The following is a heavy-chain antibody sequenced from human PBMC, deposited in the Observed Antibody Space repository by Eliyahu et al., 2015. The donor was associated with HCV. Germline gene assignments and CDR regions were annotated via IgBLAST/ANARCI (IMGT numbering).Heavy chain of an antibody. Sequence: QLQLQESGPGLVKPSETLSLTCTVSGGSISSSSYSWGWIRQPPGXGLEWIGSIYYSGSTYYNPSLKSRVTISVDTSKNQFSLKLSSVTAADTAVYYCARRSYYGSGSYYGYYYGMDVWGQGTTVTVSS. CDR1: GGSISSSSYS. V-gene: IGHV4-39*01. D-gene: IGHD3-10*01. CDR2: IYYSGST. CDR3: ARRSYYGSGSYYGYYYGMDV. J-gene: IGHJ6*02.